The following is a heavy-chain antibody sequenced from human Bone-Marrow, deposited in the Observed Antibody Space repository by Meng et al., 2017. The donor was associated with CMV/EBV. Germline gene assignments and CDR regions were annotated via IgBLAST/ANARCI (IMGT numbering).Heavy chain of an antibody. J-gene: IGHJ6*02. CDR1: GYTFTSYD. Sequence: ASVKVSCKASGYTFTSYDINWVRQATGQGLEWMGWMNPNSGNTGYAQKLQGRVTMTTDTSTSTAYMEMRSLRSDDTAVYYCAKDYSSSDYYYGMDVWGQGTTVTVSS. D-gene: IGHD4-11*01. CDR3: AKDYSSSDYYYGMDV. V-gene: IGHV1-8*01. CDR2: MNPNSGNT.